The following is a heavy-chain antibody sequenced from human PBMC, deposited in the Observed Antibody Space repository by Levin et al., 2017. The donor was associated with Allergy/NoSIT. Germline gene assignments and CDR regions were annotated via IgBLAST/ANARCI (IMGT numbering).Heavy chain of an antibody. Sequence: GESLKISCAASGFTFSNSDMSWVRQAPGKGLEWVSSIGDSGGSTYADSVKGRFTFSRDNSKNTLYLQMNGLRAEDTAVYYCAKSIPYWYFDLWGRGTLVTVSS. CDR3: AKSIPYWYFDL. CDR1: GFTFSNSD. CDR2: IGDSGGST. J-gene: IGHJ2*01. V-gene: IGHV3-23*01.